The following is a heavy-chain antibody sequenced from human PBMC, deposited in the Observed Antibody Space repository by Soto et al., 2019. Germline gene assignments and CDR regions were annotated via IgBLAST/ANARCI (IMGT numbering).Heavy chain of an antibody. CDR3: ARHVGADYYDSSGRPGGLDY. J-gene: IGHJ4*02. D-gene: IGHD3-22*01. CDR2: IYYSGST. V-gene: IGHV4-39*01. CDR1: GGSISSSSYY. Sequence: SETLSLTCTVSGGSISSSSYYWGWIRQPPGKGLEWIGSIYYSGSTYYNPSLKSRVTISVDTSKNQFSLKLSSVTAADTAVYYCARHVGADYYDSSGRPGGLDYWGQGTLVTVSS.